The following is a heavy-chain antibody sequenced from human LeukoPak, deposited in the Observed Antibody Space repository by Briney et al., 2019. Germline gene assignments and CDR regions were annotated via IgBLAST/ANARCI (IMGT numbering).Heavy chain of an antibody. J-gene: IGHJ5*02. CDR2: IHYSGTT. V-gene: IGHV4-59*08. Sequence: PSETLSLTCTVSGGSISSYYWSWIRQPPGEGLELIGYIHYSGTTYYNPSLKSQVTISVDTSKNQFSLKLSSVTAADTVVYYCARWAEGVVPDDNWFDPWGQGTLVTVSS. D-gene: IGHD2-2*01. CDR1: GGSISSYY. CDR3: ARWAEGVVPDDNWFDP.